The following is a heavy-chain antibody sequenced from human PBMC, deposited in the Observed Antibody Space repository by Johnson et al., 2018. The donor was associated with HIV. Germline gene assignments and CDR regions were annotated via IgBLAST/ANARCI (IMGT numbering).Heavy chain of an antibody. J-gene: IGHJ3*02. Sequence: VQLVESGGGVVRPGGSLRLSCASSGFTFDDYGMSWVRQAPGKGLEWVSGINWNGGSTGYADSVKGRFPISRDNAKNSLYLQMNSLRAEDTALYYCARGAPEDIVVVPAAFDIWGQGTMVTVSS. CDR1: GFTFDDYG. CDR2: INWNGGST. CDR3: ARGAPEDIVVVPAAFDI. D-gene: IGHD2-2*01. V-gene: IGHV3-20*04.